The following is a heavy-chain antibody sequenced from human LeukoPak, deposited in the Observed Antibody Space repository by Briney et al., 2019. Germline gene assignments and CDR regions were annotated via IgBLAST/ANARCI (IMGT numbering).Heavy chain of an antibody. J-gene: IGHJ4*02. CDR1: GGSINTYY. CDR3: ATTNLDFWSGYSLPYFDY. Sequence: SETLSLTCTVSGGSINTYYWSWIRQPPGRGLEWMGYIYHNGSTNYNPSLKSRVTISLDTSRDQFSLRLSSVTAADTAVYYCATTNLDFWSGYSLPYFDYWGQGTLVTVS. D-gene: IGHD3-3*01. V-gene: IGHV4-59*01. CDR2: IYHNGST.